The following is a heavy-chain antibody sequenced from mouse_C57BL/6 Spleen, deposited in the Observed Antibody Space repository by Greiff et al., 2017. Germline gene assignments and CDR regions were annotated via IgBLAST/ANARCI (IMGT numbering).Heavy chain of an antibody. CDR3: ARSLDGYPLGYAMDY. J-gene: IGHJ4*01. Sequence: QVHVKQSGAELVRPGASVKLSCKASGYTFTDYYINWVKQRPGQGLEWIARIYPGSGNTYYNEKFKGKATLTAEKSSSTAYMQLSSLTSEASAVYFCARSLDGYPLGYAMDYWGQGTSVTVSS. D-gene: IGHD2-3*01. CDR2: IYPGSGNT. CDR1: GYTFTDYY. V-gene: IGHV1-76*01.